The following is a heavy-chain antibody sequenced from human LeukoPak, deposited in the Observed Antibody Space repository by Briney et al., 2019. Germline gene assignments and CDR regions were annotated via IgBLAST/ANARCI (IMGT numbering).Heavy chain of an antibody. CDR1: GYTFTGYY. V-gene: IGHV1-2*02. J-gene: IGHJ6*03. Sequence: ASVKVSCKASGYTFTGYYMHWVRQAPGQGLEWMGWINPNSGGTNYAQKFQGRVTMTRDTSISTAYMELSRLRSDDTAVYYCARDRGIDYYGSGSYYRHYYYMDVWGKGTTDTVSS. D-gene: IGHD3-10*01. CDR2: INPNSGGT. CDR3: ARDRGIDYYGSGSYYRHYYYMDV.